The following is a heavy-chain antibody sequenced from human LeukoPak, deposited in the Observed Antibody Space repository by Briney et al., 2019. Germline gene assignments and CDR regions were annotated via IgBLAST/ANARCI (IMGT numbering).Heavy chain of an antibody. D-gene: IGHD3-22*01. Sequence: PSETLSLTCTVSGGSISSSSYYWGWIRQPPGKGLEWIGSVYYSGSTYYNPSLKSRVTISVDTSKNQFSLKLSSVTAADTAVYYCARDSDYYDSSGYYSDYWGQGTLVTVSS. J-gene: IGHJ4*02. V-gene: IGHV4-39*07. CDR1: GGSISSSSYY. CDR2: VYYSGST. CDR3: ARDSDYYDSSGYYSDY.